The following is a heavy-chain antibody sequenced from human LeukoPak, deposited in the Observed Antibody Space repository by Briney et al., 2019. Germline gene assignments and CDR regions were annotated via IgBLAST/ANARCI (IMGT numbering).Heavy chain of an antibody. CDR1: GFTFSSYG. J-gene: IGHJ4*02. V-gene: IGHV3-33*01. Sequence: PGGFLRLSCAASGFTFSSYGMHWVRQAPGKGLEWVAVVSYAGTKKYYADSVKGRFTISRDNSKNTLYLQMNSLRAEDTAVYYCARDISSRYFDLWGQGTLVTVSS. CDR2: VSYAGTKK. CDR3: ARDISSRYFDL.